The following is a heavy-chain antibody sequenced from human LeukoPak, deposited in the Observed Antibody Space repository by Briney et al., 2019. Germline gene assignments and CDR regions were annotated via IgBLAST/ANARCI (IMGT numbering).Heavy chain of an antibody. CDR3: TTVTDGGSDF. V-gene: IGHV3-15*01. CDR1: GFTFSNAW. CDR2: IKSKINDGTA. Sequence: GGSLRLSCAASGFTFSNAWMNWVRQAPGKGLEWVGRIKSKINDGTADYAAPVKGRFTISRDDLKNTLYLQMNSLKTEDTAMYYCTTVTDGGSDFWGQGTLVTVSS. J-gene: IGHJ4*02. D-gene: IGHD2-8*01.